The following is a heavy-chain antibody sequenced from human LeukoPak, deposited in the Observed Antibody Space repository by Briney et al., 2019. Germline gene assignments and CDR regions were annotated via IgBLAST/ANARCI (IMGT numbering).Heavy chain of an antibody. D-gene: IGHD6-6*01. V-gene: IGHV4-30-2*01. CDR3: ARMQPVRYYYYGMDV. J-gene: IGHJ6*02. CDR2: INHSGST. CDR1: GGSISSGGYY. Sequence: SQTLSLTCTVSGGSISSGGYYWSWIRQPPGKGLEWIGEINHSGSTNYNPSLKSRVTISVDTSKNQFSLKLSSVTAADTAVYYCARMQPVRYYYYGMDVWGQGTTVTVSS.